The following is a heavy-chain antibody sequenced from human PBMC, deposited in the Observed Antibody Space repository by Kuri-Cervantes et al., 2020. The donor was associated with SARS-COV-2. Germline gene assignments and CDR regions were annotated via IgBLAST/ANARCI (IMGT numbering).Heavy chain of an antibody. Sequence: SETLSLTCTVSGGSISSHYWSWIRQPPGKGLEWIGYIYYSGSTNYNPSLKSRVTISVDTSENQFSLKLSSVTAADPAVYYCASLAVAGTRAFDIWGQGTMVTVSS. CDR1: GGSISSHY. D-gene: IGHD6-19*01. V-gene: IGHV4-59*11. CDR3: ASLAVAGTRAFDI. J-gene: IGHJ3*02. CDR2: IYYSGST.